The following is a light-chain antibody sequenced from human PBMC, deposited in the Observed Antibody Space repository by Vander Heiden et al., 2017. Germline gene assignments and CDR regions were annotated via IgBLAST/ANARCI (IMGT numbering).Light chain of an antibody. J-gene: IGLJ1*01. CDR2: DGT. CDR3: CSSADRTTSLVV. Sequence: QSALTHPRSVFGSPGQSVTIPCTGTSSDVGGYSYVSWDKQHPGKAPTRMILDGTKRPAGVPARFSCSASGNTASPITSALQDEDEADDYCCSSADRTTSLVVFGTGTKVTVL. V-gene: IGLV2-11*01. CDR1: SSDVGGYSY.